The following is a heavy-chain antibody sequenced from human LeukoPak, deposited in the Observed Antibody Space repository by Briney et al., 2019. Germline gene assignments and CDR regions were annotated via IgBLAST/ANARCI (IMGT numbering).Heavy chain of an antibody. V-gene: IGHV4-39*07. Sequence: SETLSLTCTVSGGSLSSSSYYWGWIRQPPGKGLEWIGSIYYSGSTYYNPSLKSRVTISVDTSKNQFSLKLSSVTAADTAVYYCARADDSSGYYADYWGQGTLVTVSS. D-gene: IGHD3-22*01. J-gene: IGHJ4*02. CDR2: IYYSGST. CDR1: GGSLSSSSYY. CDR3: ARADDSSGYYADY.